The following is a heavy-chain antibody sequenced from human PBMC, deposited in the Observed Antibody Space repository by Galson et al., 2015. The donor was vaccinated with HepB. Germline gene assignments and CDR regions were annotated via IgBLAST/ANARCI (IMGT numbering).Heavy chain of an antibody. CDR3: ARAPLLWFGEHYYFDY. CDR2: INAGNGNT. V-gene: IGHV1-3*01. J-gene: IGHJ4*02. CDR1: GYTFTSYA. D-gene: IGHD3-10*01. Sequence: SVKVSCKASGYTFTSYAMHWVRQAPGQRLEWMGWINAGNGNTKYSQKFQGRVTITRDTSASTAYMELSSLRSEDTAVYYCARAPLLWFGEHYYFDYWGQGTLVTVSS.